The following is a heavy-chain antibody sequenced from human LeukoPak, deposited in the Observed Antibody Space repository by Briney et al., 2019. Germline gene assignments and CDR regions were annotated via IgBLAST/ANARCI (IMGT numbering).Heavy chain of an antibody. V-gene: IGHV1-24*01. Sequence: GASVKVSCKVSGYTLTELSMHWVRQAPGKGLEWMGGFDPEDGETIYAQKFQGRVTMTEDTSTDTAYMELSSLRSEDTAEYYCATDMVRGVPFDYWGQGTLVTVSS. D-gene: IGHD3-10*01. J-gene: IGHJ4*02. CDR1: GYTLTELS. CDR2: FDPEDGET. CDR3: ATDMVRGVPFDY.